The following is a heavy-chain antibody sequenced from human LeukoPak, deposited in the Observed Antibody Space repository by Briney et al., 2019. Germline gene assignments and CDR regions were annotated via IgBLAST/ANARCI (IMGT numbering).Heavy chain of an antibody. CDR2: ISSSSSYI. D-gene: IGHD1-26*01. CDR3: ASGAEMGAVQNY. V-gene: IGHV3-21*01. Sequence: GGSLRLSCAASGFTFSTFAMSWVRQAPGKGLEWVSSISSSSSYIYYADSVKGRFTISRDNAKNSLYLQMNSLRAEDTAVYYCASGAEMGAVQNYWGQGTLVTVSS. J-gene: IGHJ4*02. CDR1: GFTFSTFA.